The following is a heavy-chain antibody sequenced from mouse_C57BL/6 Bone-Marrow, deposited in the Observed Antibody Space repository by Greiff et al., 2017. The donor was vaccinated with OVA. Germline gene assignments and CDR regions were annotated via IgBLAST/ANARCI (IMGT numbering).Heavy chain of an antibody. CDR3: ARDRRVTYYFDY. D-gene: IGHD2-5*01. Sequence: EVQLVESGGGLVKPGGSLKLSCAASGFTFSSYAMSWVRQTPEKRLEWVATISDGGSYTYYPDNVKGRFTISRDNAKTNLYLQMSHLKSEDTAMYYCARDRRVTYYFDYWGQGTTLTVSS. CDR2: ISDGGSYT. J-gene: IGHJ2*01. CDR1: GFTFSSYA. V-gene: IGHV5-4*01.